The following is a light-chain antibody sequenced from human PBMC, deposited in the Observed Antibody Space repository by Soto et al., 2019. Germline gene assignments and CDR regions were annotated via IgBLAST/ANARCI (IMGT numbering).Light chain of an antibody. CDR2: EVT. Sequence: QSVLTQPPSSSASPGQSVTISCTGTSSDVGGYNYVSWYQQEPGKAPKLLIYEVTKRPSGVPDRFSGSKSGNTASLTVSGLQAEDEADYYCSSYAGSNSYVFGTGTKVTVL. V-gene: IGLV2-8*01. J-gene: IGLJ1*01. CDR3: SSYAGSNSYV. CDR1: SSDVGGYNY.